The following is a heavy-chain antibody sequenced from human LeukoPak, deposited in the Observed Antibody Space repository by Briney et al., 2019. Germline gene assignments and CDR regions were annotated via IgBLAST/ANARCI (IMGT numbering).Heavy chain of an antibody. D-gene: IGHD3-10*01. J-gene: IGHJ6*03. CDR1: GFTFSSYA. CDR2: ISGGDGYT. CDR3: ARVKVVRGYYYYYMDV. Sequence: GGSLRLSCGASGFTFSSYAMSWVRQAPGKGLEWVSGISGGDGYTYYADSVKGRFTISRDNSKNTMYLQMNSLRAEDTAVYYCARVKVVRGYYYYYMDVWGKGTTVTVSS. V-gene: IGHV3-23*01.